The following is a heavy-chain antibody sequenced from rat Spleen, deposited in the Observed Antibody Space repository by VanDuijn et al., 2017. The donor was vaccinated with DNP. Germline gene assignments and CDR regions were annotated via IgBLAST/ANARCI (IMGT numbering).Heavy chain of an antibody. CDR1: GFTFNNYW. D-gene: IGHD3-1*01. CDR2: ILYDGGRT. J-gene: IGHJ3*01. Sequence: EVQLVESGGDLVQPGRSLKLSCVASGFTFNNYWMTWIRQVPGKGLEWVATILYDGGRTYYRNSVKGRFTISRDNAKSTLYLQMDSLRSEDTATYYCVRRGGKGLFSKWGQGTLVTVSS. V-gene: IGHV5-31*01. CDR3: VRRGGKGLFSK.